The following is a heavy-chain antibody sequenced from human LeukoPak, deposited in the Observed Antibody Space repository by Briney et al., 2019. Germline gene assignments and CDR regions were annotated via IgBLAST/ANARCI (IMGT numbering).Heavy chain of an antibody. Sequence: ASVKVSCKTSGYTFSNFGFSWVRQAPGQGLEWMGWISAFNGHTIYVQKFQGRVTMTTDTFTSTAYMELRSLRSDDTAVYYCARDSDISPAVTDYWGQGSLVTVSS. CDR3: ARDSDISPAVTDY. V-gene: IGHV1-18*01. D-gene: IGHD6-25*01. J-gene: IGHJ4*02. CDR2: ISAFNGHT. CDR1: GYTFSNFG.